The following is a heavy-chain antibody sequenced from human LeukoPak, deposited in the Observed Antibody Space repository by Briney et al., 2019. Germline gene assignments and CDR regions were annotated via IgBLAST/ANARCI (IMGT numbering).Heavy chain of an antibody. J-gene: IGHJ3*02. Sequence: PGGSLRLSCAASGFTFSSFAMSWVRQAPGKGLDWVSSISGGSENTYYADSVKGRFTISRDNSKNTLDLHLNSLTADDTAVYYCANMQPVKGVFEIWGQGTRVTVSS. CDR3: ANMQPVKGVFEI. V-gene: IGHV3-23*01. CDR1: GFTFSSFA. D-gene: IGHD6-13*01. CDR2: ISGGSENT.